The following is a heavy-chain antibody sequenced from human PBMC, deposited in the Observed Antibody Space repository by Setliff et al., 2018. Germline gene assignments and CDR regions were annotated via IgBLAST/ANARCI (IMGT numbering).Heavy chain of an antibody. CDR1: GASISTTYYY. J-gene: IGHJ5*02. D-gene: IGHD3-10*01. V-gene: IGHV4-39*07. CDR2: IYQNGIT. CDR3: ATDGPVLNGDYIS. Sequence: SETLSLTCCVSGASISTTYYYWDWIRQSPEKGLEWIGTIYQNGITYYNPSVKSRVTISVDKSKNQFSLSLRSVTAADTAVYYCATDGPVLNGDYISWGQGTLVTVSS.